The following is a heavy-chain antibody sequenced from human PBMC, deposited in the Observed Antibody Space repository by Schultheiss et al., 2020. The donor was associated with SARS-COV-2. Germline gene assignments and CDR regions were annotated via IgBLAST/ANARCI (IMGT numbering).Heavy chain of an antibody. CDR3: ARLLSSSRHPPDFDY. J-gene: IGHJ4*02. CDR2: IYYSGST. V-gene: IGHV4-39*01. D-gene: IGHD6-13*01. Sequence: LSLTCAVYGGSFSGYYWGWIRQPPGKGLEWIGSIYYSGSTYYNPSLKSRVTISVDTSKNQFSLKLSSVTAADTAVYYCARLLSSSRHPPDFDYWGQGTLVTVSS. CDR1: GGSFSGYY.